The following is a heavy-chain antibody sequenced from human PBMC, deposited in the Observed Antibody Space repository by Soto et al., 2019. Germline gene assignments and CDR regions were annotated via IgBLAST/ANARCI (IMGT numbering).Heavy chain of an antibody. CDR3: ARDLGYCAAGSCYAKWGS. D-gene: IGHD2-15*01. V-gene: IGHV4-30-4*01. CDR1: GASFSSDDYF. CDR2: IYYSGP. Sequence: PSETLSLTCTVSGASFSSDDYFRSWIRQPPGKGLEWIGFIYYSGPYYNPSLKSRVTMSIDTSRNQFSLRLTSVTAADTAVYYCARDLGYCAAGSCYAKWGSWGQGTLVTVSS. J-gene: IGHJ5*02.